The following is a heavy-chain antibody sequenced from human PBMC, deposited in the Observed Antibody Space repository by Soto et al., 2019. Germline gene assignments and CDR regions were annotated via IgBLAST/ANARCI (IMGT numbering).Heavy chain of an antibody. J-gene: IGHJ6*02. CDR3: ARGYGSGSYEYYYYGMDV. Sequence: ASVKVSCKASGGTFSSYAISWVRQAPGQGLEWMGGIIPTFGTANYAQKFQGRVTITADESTSTAYMELSSLRSEDTAVYYCARGYGSGSYEYYYYGMDVWGQGTTVTVSS. V-gene: IGHV1-69*13. D-gene: IGHD3-10*01. CDR1: GGTFSSYA. CDR2: IIPTFGTA.